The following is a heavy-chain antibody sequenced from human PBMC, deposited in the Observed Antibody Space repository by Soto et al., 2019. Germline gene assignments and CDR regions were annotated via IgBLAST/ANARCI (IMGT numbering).Heavy chain of an antibody. CDR2: IYYSGST. CDR1: GGSISSGGYY. V-gene: IGHV4-31*03. D-gene: IGHD2-15*01. J-gene: IGHJ4*02. Sequence: QVQLQESGPGLVKPSQTLSLTCTVSGGSISSGGYYWSWIRQHPGKGLEWIGYIYYSGSTYYNPSLKSRVTISVDTSKNQFSLKLSSVTAADTAVYYCARVNCSGGSCYELDYWGQGTLVTVSS. CDR3: ARVNCSGGSCYELDY.